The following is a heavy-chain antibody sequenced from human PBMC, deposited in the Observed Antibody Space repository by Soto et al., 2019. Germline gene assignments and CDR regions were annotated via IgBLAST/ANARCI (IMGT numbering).Heavy chain of an antibody. Sequence: AASVKGSCKASGGAFGSEGIAWGRQAPGQGLQWMGGFIAMLGTPTYAKKVQGRATISADESLTSSYLELRSLRSEDTGVYCCARGAMANFDYWGQGTVVTVSS. CDR2: FIAMLGTP. CDR3: ARGAMANFDY. CDR1: GGAFGSEG. D-gene: IGHD5-18*01. V-gene: IGHV1-69*13. J-gene: IGHJ4*02.